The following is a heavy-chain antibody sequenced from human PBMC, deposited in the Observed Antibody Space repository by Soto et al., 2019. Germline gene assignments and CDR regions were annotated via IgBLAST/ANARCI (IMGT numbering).Heavy chain of an antibody. CDR2: ISSSSSYI. D-gene: IGHD2-8*01. V-gene: IGHV3-21*01. Sequence: CGSLRLSCAASGFTFSRYSMNWVRQAPGKGLEWVTSISSSSSYIYYADSVKGRFTISRDNAKNSLYLQMNSLRAEDTAVYYGGREKYGYCTNGVCWSPYYYYYGMDVGGQGTTVTVSS. CDR1: GFTFSRYS. J-gene: IGHJ6*02. CDR3: GREKYGYCTNGVCWSPYYYYYGMDV.